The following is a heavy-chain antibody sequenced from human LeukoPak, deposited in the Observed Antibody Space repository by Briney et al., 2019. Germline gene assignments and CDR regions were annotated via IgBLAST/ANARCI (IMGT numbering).Heavy chain of an antibody. J-gene: IGHJ5*02. D-gene: IGHD6-6*01. V-gene: IGHV4-59*08. CDR3: ARWQYTISSGWFDP. CDR2: IYYSGGT. Sequence: SETLSLTCTISGGSISSLYWSWIRQPPGKGLEWIGSIYYSGGTNYNPSLESRVTISVHTSKIQFSLKLGSVTAADTAVYYCARWQYTISSGWFDPWGKGTLVTVSS. CDR1: GGSISSLY.